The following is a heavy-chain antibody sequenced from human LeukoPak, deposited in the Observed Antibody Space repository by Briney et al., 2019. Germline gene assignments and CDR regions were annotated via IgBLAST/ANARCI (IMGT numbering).Heavy chain of an antibody. CDR2: ISYDGSNK. Sequence: PGGSLRLSCAASGFTFSSYAMHWVRQAPGKGLEWVAVISYDGSNKYYADSVKGRFTISRDNSKNTLYLQMNSLRAEGTAVYYCARGGWAFDFWGQGTLVTVSS. CDR3: ARGGWAFDF. J-gene: IGHJ4*02. V-gene: IGHV3-30-3*01. D-gene: IGHD6-19*01. CDR1: GFTFSSYA.